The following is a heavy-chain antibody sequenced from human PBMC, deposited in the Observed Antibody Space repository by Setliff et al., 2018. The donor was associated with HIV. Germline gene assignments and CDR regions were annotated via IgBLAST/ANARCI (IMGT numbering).Heavy chain of an antibody. J-gene: IGHJ4*02. CDR3: IDSSGLKEFDV. CDR2: INPNSGGT. D-gene: IGHD6-19*01. Sequence: ASVKVSCKASGDTFTGYYMHWVRQAPGQGLEWMGWINPNSGGTNYAQKFQGRVTMTRDTSISTAYMDPVDTATYFCAHSYHIDSSGLKEFDVWGQGTPVTVSS. V-gene: IGHV1-2*02. CDR1: GDTFTGYY.